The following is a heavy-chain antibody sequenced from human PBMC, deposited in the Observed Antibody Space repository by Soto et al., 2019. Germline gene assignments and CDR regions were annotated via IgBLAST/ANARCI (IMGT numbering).Heavy chain of an antibody. J-gene: IGHJ6*02. CDR1: GFTFSTYS. CDR3: AREYTAWPIAYGLDV. CDR2: ISSRSDI. D-gene: IGHD2-2*02. V-gene: IGHV3-21*01. Sequence: LRLSCVGSGFTFSTYSINWVRQAPGKGLEWVSSISSRSDIYYADSVKGRFTTSRDNAKNSVSLQMNSLRAEDTAVYYCAREYTAWPIAYGLDVWGQGTTVTVSS.